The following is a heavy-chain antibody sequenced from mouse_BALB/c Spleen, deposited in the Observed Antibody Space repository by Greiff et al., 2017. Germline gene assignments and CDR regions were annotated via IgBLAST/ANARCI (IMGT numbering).Heavy chain of an antibody. CDR1: GYSFTGYY. V-gene: IGHV1-31*01. J-gene: IGHJ4*01. D-gene: IGHD1-1*01. CDR3: ARDYGSSPHAMDY. CDR2: INPYNGAT. Sequence: VQLQQSGPELVKPGASVKISCKASGYSFTGYYMHWVKQSHVKSLEWIGRINPYNGATSYNQNFKDKASLTVDKSSSTAYMELHSLTSEDSAVYYCARDYGSSPHAMDYWGQGTSVTVSS.